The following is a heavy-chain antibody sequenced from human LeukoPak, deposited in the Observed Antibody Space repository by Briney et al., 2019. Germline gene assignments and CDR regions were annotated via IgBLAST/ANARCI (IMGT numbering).Heavy chain of an antibody. CDR2: SDPEDGEA. CDR1: GYTLTELS. CDR3: ATADYRAAYYMDV. Sequence: ASVKVSCKVSGYTLTELSMHWVRQAPGKGLEWMGGSDPEDGEAIYAQRFQGRVTMTEDTSTDTAYMELSSLRFEDTAVYYCATADYRAAYYMDVWGKGTTVTVSS. J-gene: IGHJ6*03. V-gene: IGHV1-24*01. D-gene: IGHD4/OR15-4a*01.